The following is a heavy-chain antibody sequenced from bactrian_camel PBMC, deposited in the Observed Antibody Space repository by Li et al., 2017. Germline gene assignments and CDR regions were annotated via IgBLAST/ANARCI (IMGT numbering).Heavy chain of an antibody. J-gene: IGHJ4*01. V-gene: IGHV3S1*01. CDR3: AKDNFLYSPTDPY. Sequence: HVQLVESGGGLVRPGGSLRLSCAASGFTFSSHDMSWVRQAPGKGLEWVSGINVGSSAYYADSVKGRFTISRDDAKNTLNLQLNSLKTEDTAMYYCAKDNFLYSPTDPYCAQGTQVTVS. D-gene: IGHD2*01. CDR2: INVGSSA. CDR1: GFTFSSHD.